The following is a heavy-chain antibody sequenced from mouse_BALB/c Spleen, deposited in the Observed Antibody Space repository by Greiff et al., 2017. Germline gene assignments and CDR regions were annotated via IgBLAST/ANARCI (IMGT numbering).Heavy chain of an antibody. CDR1: GFTFSDYY. J-gene: IGHJ4*01. CDR2: ISDGGSYT. CDR3: ARHYGSSPYYYAMDY. Sequence: EVKLVESGGGLVKPGGSLKLSCAASGFTFSDYYMYWVRQTPEKRLEWVATISDGGSYTYYPDSVKGRFTISRDNAKNNLYLQMSSLKSEDTAMYYCARHYGSSPYYYAMDYWGQGTSVTVSS. V-gene: IGHV5-4*02. D-gene: IGHD1-1*01.